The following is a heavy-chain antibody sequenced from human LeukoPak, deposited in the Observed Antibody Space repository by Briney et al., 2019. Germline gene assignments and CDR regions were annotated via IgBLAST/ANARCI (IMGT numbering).Heavy chain of an antibody. CDR1: GYNFVNYG. J-gene: IGHJ4*02. D-gene: IGHD1-26*01. V-gene: IGHV1-18*01. Sequence: ASVKVSCKTSGYNFVNYGVSWVRQAPGQGLEWMGWISAVNGDANSAHKFRGRLSMTMDTSTSTAYMELRSLRSDDTALYFCARAYKSSYSGATCLYFDYWGQGTLVTVSS. CDR2: ISAVNGDA. CDR3: ARAYKSSYSGATCLYFDY.